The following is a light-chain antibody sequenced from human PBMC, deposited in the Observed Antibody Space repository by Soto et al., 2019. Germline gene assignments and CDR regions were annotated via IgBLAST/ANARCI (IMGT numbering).Light chain of an antibody. CDR1: SSDVGGFEY. CDR3: GSITRSSTSV. J-gene: IGLJ1*01. V-gene: IGLV2-14*01. CDR2: DVT. Sequence: QSALSQPASVSGSPGQSITISCTGTSSDVGGFEYVSWYQHQPGKAPKLIIYDVTKRPSGVSNRLSGSKSGNTASLTISGIQAEDEGDYYCGSITRSSTSVFGTGTKV.